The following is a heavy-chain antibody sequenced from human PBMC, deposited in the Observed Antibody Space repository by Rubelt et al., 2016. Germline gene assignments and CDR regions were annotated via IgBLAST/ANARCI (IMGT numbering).Heavy chain of an antibody. V-gene: IGHV4-34*01. Sequence: QVQLQQWGAGLLKPSETLSLTCAVYGGSFSGYYWSWIRQPPGKGLEWIGEINHSGSTNYNPSLKSRVTISVDTSKNQFSLKLSSVTAADTAVYYCASAPTLFPLVSCENSPSDTSSVAVGCLAQDFD. D-gene: IGHD6-25*01. CDR1: GGSFSGYY. CDR2: INHSGST. CDR3: ASAPTLFPLVSCENSPSDTSSVAVGCLAQDFD. J-gene: IGHJ2*01.